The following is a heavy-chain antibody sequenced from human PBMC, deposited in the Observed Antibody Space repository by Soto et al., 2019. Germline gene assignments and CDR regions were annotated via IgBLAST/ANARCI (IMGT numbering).Heavy chain of an antibody. D-gene: IGHD1-7*01. CDR2: ISSSSSYI. CDR3: AREENGWNYGYYYYGMDV. V-gene: IGHV3-21*01. Sequence: EVQLVESGGGLVKPGGSLRLSCAASGFTFSSYSMNWVRQAPGKGLEWVSSISSSSSYIYYADSVKGRFTISRDNAKNSLYLQMNSLRAEDTAVYYRAREENGWNYGYYYYGMDVWGQGTTVTVSS. J-gene: IGHJ6*02. CDR1: GFTFSSYS.